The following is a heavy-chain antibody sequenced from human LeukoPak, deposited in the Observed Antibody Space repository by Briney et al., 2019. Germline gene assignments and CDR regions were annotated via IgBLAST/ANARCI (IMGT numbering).Heavy chain of an antibody. CDR1: GFTVSSNY. V-gene: IGHV3-66*01. D-gene: IGHD3-22*01. J-gene: IGHJ4*02. Sequence: GGSLRLSCAASGFTVSSNYMSWVRQAPGKGLEWVSVIYSGGSTYYADSVKGRFTISRDNSKNTLYLQMNSLRAEDTAVYHCARNVYDSSGSWGQGTLVTVSS. CDR3: ARNVYDSSGS. CDR2: IYSGGST.